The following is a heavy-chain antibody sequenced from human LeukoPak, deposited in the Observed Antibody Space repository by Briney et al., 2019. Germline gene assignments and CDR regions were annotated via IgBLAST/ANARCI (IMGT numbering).Heavy chain of an antibody. CDR3: AREVVTTNRNWFDP. D-gene: IGHD4-11*01. CDR1: GGTFSSYA. J-gene: IGHJ5*02. V-gene: IGHV1-69*04. Sequence: SVKVSCKASGGTFSSYAISWVRQAPGQGLEWMGRIIPIFGIANYAQKFQGRVTITADKSTSTAYMELSSLRSEDTAVYYCAREVVTTNRNWFDPWGQGTPVTVSS. CDR2: IIPIFGIA.